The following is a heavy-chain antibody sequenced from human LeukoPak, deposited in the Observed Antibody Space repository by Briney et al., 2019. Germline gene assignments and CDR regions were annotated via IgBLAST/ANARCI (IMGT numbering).Heavy chain of an antibody. D-gene: IGHD2-15*01. CDR2: IYYSGST. J-gene: IGHJ4*02. V-gene: IGHV4-39*01. Sequence: PSETLSLTCTVSGGSISSSSYYWGWIRQPPGKGLEWIGSIYYSGSTYYNPSLKSRVTISVDTSKNQFSLKLSSVTAADTAVYYCARHGVVVAARRVGFDYWGQGPRSPSPQ. CDR1: GGSISSSSYY. CDR3: ARHGVVVAARRVGFDY.